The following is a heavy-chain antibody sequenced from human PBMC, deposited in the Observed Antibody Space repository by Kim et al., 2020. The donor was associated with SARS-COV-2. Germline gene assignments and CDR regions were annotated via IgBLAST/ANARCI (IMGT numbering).Heavy chain of an antibody. CDR2: IKHDGSEK. CDR1: GLTFSNYW. CDR3: ARPYCSGGSCHSPPDF. J-gene: IGHJ4*02. D-gene: IGHD2-15*01. Sequence: GGSLRLSCAVSGLTFSNYWMTWVRQAPGKGLEWVANIKHDGSEKYYVDSVKGRFTISRDNAKNSLYLQMDSLRADDTAVYFCARPYCSGGSCHSPPDFWGQGTLVTVSS. V-gene: IGHV3-7*03.